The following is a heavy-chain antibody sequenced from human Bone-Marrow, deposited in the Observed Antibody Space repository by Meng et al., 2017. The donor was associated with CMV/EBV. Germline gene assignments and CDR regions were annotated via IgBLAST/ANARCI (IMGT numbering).Heavy chain of an antibody. CDR2: VNHSGST. V-gene: IGHV4-34*01. J-gene: IGHJ5*02. CDR3: ARGPRYYDFWSGYRWFDP. CDR1: GGSFSGYY. Sequence: SETLSLTCTVYGGSFSGYYWNWIRQPPGKGLEWIGEVNHSGSTNYNPSLKSRVTISVDTSKNQFSLKLSSVTAADTAVYYCARGPRYYDFWSGYRWFDPWGQGTLVTVSS. D-gene: IGHD3-3*01.